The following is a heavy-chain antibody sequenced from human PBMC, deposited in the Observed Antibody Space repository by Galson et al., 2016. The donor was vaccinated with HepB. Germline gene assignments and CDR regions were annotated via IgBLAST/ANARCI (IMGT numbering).Heavy chain of an antibody. J-gene: IGHJ4*02. CDR2: INIGNGRT. V-gene: IGHV1-3*04. D-gene: IGHD3-3*01. CDR1: GYTFTSYA. Sequence: SVKVSCKASGYTFTSYALLWVRQAPGQRPEWMGWINIGNGRTIYARNFQDRITLTRDTSASTAYMDLSSVTAADTAIYYCARVGRLDFWSGYYVPPFDDWGQGTLVTVSS. CDR3: ARVGRLDFWSGYYVPPFDD.